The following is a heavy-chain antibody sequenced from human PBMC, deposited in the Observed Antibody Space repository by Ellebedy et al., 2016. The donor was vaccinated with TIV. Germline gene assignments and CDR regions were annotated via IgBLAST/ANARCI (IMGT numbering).Heavy chain of an antibody. V-gene: IGHV3-23*01. J-gene: IGHJ6*02. D-gene: IGHD4-17*01. CDR1: GFTFSSYA. CDR2: ISGSGGST. Sequence: GGSLRLSXAASGFTFSSYAMSWVRQAPGKGLEWVSAISGSGGSTYYADSVKGRFTISRDNSKNSLYLQMNSLRAEDTAVYYCARDDKYGDYALWDYYYGMDVWGQGTTVTVSS. CDR3: ARDDKYGDYALWDYYYGMDV.